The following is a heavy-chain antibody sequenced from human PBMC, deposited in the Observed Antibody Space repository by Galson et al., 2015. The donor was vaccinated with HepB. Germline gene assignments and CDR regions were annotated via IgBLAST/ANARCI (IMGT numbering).Heavy chain of an antibody. CDR3: VRDAGYSSSWSTYFDY. CDR2: ISSSSSTI. CDR1: GFTFSAFS. J-gene: IGHJ4*02. Sequence: SLRLSCAASGFTFSAFSMNWVRQAPGKGLEWVSYISSSSSTIYYADSVKGRFTISRDNAKNSLYLQMNSLRAEDTAVYYCVRDAGYSSSWSTYFDYWGQGTLVTVSS. V-gene: IGHV3-48*01. D-gene: IGHD6-13*01.